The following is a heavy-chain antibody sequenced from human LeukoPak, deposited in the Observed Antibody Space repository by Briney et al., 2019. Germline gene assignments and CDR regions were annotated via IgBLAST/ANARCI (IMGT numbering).Heavy chain of an antibody. D-gene: IGHD1-26*01. J-gene: IGHJ4*02. CDR3: ARGRVGAAFDY. Sequence: HAGGSLRLSCAASGFTFSNYAIHWVRQAPGKGLEWVAVISYDGSNKYYADSVQGRFTISRDNSKNTLYLQMNSLRAEDTAVYYCARGRVGAAFDYWGQGTLVTVSS. CDR2: ISYDGSNK. CDR1: GFTFSNYA. V-gene: IGHV3-30-3*01.